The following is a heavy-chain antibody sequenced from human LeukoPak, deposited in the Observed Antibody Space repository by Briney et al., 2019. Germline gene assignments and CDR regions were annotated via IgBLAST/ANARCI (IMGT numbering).Heavy chain of an antibody. D-gene: IGHD6-19*01. J-gene: IGHJ4*02. CDR2: FDPEDGET. Sequence: ASVKVSCKVSGYTLTELSMHWVRQAPGKGLEWMGGFDPEDGETIYAQKFQGRVTMTGDTSTDTAYMELSSLRSEDTAVYYCAMGSYSSGWYNYWGQGTLVTVSS. CDR3: AMGSYSSGWYNY. CDR1: GYTLTELS. V-gene: IGHV1-24*01.